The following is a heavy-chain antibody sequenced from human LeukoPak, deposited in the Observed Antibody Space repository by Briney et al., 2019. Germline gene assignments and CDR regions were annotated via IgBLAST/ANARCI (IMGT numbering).Heavy chain of an antibody. J-gene: IGHJ4*02. V-gene: IGHV3-23*01. CDR3: ANEIRPNDY. D-gene: IGHD4-17*01. CDR1: GFTFSDYT. Sequence: GRSLRLSCAASGFTFSDYTIHWVRQAPGKGLEWVSAISGSGGSTYYADSVKGRFTISRDNSKNTLYLQMNSLRAEDTAVYYCANEIRPNDYWGQGTQVTVSS. CDR2: ISGSGGST.